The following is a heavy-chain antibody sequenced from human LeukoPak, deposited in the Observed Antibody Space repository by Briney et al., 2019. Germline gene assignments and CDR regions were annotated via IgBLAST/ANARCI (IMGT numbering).Heavy chain of an antibody. CDR3: ARDQTEGGGHDAFDI. V-gene: IGHV3-21*01. J-gene: IGHJ3*02. D-gene: IGHD2-15*01. CDR1: GFTFSSYS. CDR2: ISSSSSYI. Sequence: GGSLRLSCAASGFTFSSYSMNWVRQAPGKGLEWVSSISSSSSYIYYADSVKGRFTISRDNAKNSLYLQMNSLRAEDTAVYYCARDQTEGGGHDAFDIWGQGTMVTVSS.